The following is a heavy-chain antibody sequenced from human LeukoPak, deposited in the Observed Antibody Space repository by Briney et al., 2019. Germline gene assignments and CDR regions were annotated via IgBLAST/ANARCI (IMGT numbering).Heavy chain of an antibody. D-gene: IGHD3-22*01. CDR3: ARAAPAGPQGAYYYDSSGYYIGDY. J-gene: IGHJ4*02. Sequence: ASVKVSCKASGYTFTSYYMHWVRQAPGQGLEWMGIINPSGGSTSYAQKFQGRVTMTRDTSTSTVYMELSSLRSEDTAVYYCARAAPAGPQGAYYYDSSGYYIGDYWGQGTLVTVSS. CDR2: INPSGGST. CDR1: GYTFTSYY. V-gene: IGHV1-46*01.